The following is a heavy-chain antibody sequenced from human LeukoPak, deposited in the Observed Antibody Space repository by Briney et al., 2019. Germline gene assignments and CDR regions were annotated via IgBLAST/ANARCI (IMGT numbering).Heavy chain of an antibody. CDR2: IYYSGST. CDR1: GDSISSGGYY. Sequence: SQTLSLTCTVSGDSISSGGYYWSWIRQHPGKGLEWIAYIYYSGSTYYNPSLESQVTISVDTSKNQFSLKLRSVTAADTAVYYCARAKTRYYYDSGGYSDFDFWGQGTLVTVSS. V-gene: IGHV4-31*01. J-gene: IGHJ4*02. CDR3: ARAKTRYYYDSGGYSDFDF. D-gene: IGHD3-22*01.